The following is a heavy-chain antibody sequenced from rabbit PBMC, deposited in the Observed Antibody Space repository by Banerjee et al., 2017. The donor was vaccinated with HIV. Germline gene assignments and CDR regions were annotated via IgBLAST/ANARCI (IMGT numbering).Heavy chain of an antibody. CDR2: IFDGSSGDT. Sequence: QQQLVESGGDLVKPEGSLTLTCTASGFSFSSIYYMCWVRQAPGKGLEWIACIFDGSSGDTYYASWAKGRFTISKTSSTTVTLQMTSLTAADTATYFCARTGGSSDYFYFNLWGQGTLVTVS. J-gene: IGHJ4*01. CDR1: GFSFSSIYY. CDR3: ARTGGSSDYFYFNL. D-gene: IGHD8-1*01. V-gene: IGHV1S45*01.